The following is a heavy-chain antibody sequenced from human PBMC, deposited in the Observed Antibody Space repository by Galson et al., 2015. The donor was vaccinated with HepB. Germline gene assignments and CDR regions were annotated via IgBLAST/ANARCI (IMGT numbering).Heavy chain of an antibody. CDR1: GGSISSDY. D-gene: IGHD3-10*01. V-gene: IGHV4-4*07. CDR3: ARGSYGSGSYMEFDY. J-gene: IGHJ4*02. Sequence: SETLSLTCTVSGGSISSDYWSWIRQPAGKGLEWIGRMYASGSTNYNPSLKSPVTISVDTSKNQFSLNLTSVTAADTAVYYCARGSYGSGSYMEFDYWGQGTLVTVSS. CDR2: MYASGST.